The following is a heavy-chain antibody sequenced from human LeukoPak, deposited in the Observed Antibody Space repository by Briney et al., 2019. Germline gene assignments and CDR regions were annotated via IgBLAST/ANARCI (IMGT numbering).Heavy chain of an antibody. D-gene: IGHD6-19*01. J-gene: IGHJ4*02. CDR2: IYYSGST. Sequence: PSETLSLTCTVSGGSISSSSYYWGWIRRPPGKGLEWIGSIYYSGSTYYNPSLKSRVTISVDTSKNQFSLKLSSVTAADTAVYYCARDGVYSSASFDYWGQGTLVTVSS. V-gene: IGHV4-39*07. CDR3: ARDGVYSSASFDY. CDR1: GGSISSSSYY.